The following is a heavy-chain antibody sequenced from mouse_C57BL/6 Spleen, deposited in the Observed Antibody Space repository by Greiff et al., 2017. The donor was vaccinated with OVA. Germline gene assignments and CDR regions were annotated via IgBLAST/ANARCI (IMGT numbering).Heavy chain of an antibody. J-gene: IGHJ3*01. CDR2: IDPSDSYT. CDR3: AVGSNSLFAY. D-gene: IGHD2-5*01. Sequence: VKLQQPGAELVKPGASVKLSCKASGYTFTSYWMQWVKQRPGQGLEWIGEIDPSDSYTNYNQKFKGKATLTVDTSSSTAYMQLSSLTSEDSAVYYCAVGSNSLFAYWGQGTLVTVSA. V-gene: IGHV1-50*01. CDR1: GYTFTSYW.